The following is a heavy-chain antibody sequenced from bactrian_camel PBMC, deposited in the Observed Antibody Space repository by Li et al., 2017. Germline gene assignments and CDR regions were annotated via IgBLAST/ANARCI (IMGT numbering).Heavy chain of an antibody. V-gene: IGHV3S59*01. J-gene: IGHJ6*01. D-gene: IGHD3*01. Sequence: VESGGGSVQAGESLTLFCRFDGYSDKNYCLGWFRQDPGQVPNQKRAPVAVISSPGATTYADSVKGRFTISKDNAKNTLYLQMNSLKPEDTATYHCAADPGLSVGRCADDFGYWGQGTQVTVS. CDR1: GYSDKNYC. CDR3: AADPGLSVGRCADDFGY. CDR2: ISSPGAT.